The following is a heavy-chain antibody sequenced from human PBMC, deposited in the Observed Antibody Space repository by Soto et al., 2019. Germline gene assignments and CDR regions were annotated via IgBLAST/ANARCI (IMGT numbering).Heavy chain of an antibody. CDR1: GGSFSGYY. CDR2: IYYSGST. V-gene: IGHV4-59*08. D-gene: IGHD4-17*01. Sequence: LSLTCAVYGGSFSGYYWSWIRQPPGKGLEWIGYIYYSGSTNYNPSLKSRVTISVDTSKNQFSLKLSSVTTADTAVYYCARRYGPGFDYWGQGTLVTVSS. CDR3: ARRYGPGFDY. J-gene: IGHJ4*02.